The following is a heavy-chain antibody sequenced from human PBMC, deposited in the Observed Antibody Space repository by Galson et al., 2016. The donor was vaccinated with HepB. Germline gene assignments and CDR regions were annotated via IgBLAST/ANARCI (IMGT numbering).Heavy chain of an antibody. CDR1: GGSMRQNTYF. V-gene: IGHV4-39*01. CDR2: LYSGNT. Sequence: SETLSLTCSVSGGSMRQNTYFWAWIRQPPGKGLEWIGSLYSGNTYDNPSLKSRVTISADTSKNQYSLRLSSVTAADTAIYFCATSTGDFGDNGGRLDVWGQGTPVTVSS. D-gene: IGHD4/OR15-4a*01. CDR3: ATSTGDFGDNGGRLDV. J-gene: IGHJ6*02.